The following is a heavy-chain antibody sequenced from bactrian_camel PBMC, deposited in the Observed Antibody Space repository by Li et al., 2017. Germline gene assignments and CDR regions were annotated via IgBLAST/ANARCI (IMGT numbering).Heavy chain of an antibody. CDR3: AASVGGQYCSAPYLIRAQEKGTAY. D-gene: IGHD2*01. CDR2: IDIDGRV. J-gene: IGHJ4*01. Sequence: HVQLVESGGGSAQSGGSLRLSCAASGYTYNSYCMGWFRRLPGQEREGVAAIDIDGRVYYADSMKGRFIISRDNAKTILYLEMNSLKPEDTAMYYCAASVGGQYCSAPYLIRAQEKGTAYRGQGTQVTVS. V-gene: IGHV3S9*01. CDR1: GYTYNSYC.